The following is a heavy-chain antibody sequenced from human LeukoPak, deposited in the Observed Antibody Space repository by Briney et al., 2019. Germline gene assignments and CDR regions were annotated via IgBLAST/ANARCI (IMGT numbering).Heavy chain of an antibody. CDR1: GGTFSSYA. CDR2: IIPIFGTA. V-gene: IGHV1-69*13. Sequence: ASVKVSCKASGGTFSSYAISWVRQAPGQGLEWMGGIIPIFGTANYAQKFQGRVTITADESTSTAYMELSSLRSEDTAVYYCARDRGYYYDSSGYHPFDYWGQGTLDTVSS. CDR3: ARDRGYYYDSSGYHPFDY. D-gene: IGHD3-22*01. J-gene: IGHJ4*02.